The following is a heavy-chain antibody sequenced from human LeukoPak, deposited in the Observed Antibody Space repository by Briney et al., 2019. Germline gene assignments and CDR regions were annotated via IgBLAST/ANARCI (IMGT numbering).Heavy chain of an antibody. J-gene: IGHJ4*02. CDR3: ARVNYYDSSGYYSEGFDY. V-gene: IGHV4-4*07. CDR1: CRSISSYY. Sequence: SESLSLIYTLSCRSISSYYCRWVRQPAGRGLEWLGRVYISGSTNYNPSLKSRGTMSVDTSKNQFSLKLSSVTAADTAVYYCARVNYYDSSGYYSEGFDYWGQGTLVTVSS. D-gene: IGHD3-22*01. CDR2: VYISGST.